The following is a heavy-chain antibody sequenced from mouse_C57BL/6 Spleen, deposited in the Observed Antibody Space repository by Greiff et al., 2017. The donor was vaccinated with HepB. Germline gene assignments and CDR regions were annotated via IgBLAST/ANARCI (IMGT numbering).Heavy chain of an antibody. J-gene: IGHJ1*03. CDR2: ISSGSSTI. V-gene: IGHV5-17*01. Sequence: DVRLVESGGGLVKPGGSLKLSCAASGFTFSDYGMHWVRQAPEKGLEWVAYISSGSSTIYYADTVKGRFTISRDNAKNTLFLQMTSLRSEDTAMYYCARNNFWYFDVWGTRTTVTVSS. D-gene: IGHD4-1*02. CDR1: GFTFSDYG. CDR3: ARNNFWYFDV.